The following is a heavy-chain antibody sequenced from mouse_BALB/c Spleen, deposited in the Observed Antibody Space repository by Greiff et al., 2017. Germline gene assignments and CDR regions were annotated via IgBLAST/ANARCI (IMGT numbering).Heavy chain of an antibody. CDR2: IYPGDGDT. CDR1: GYAFSSSW. D-gene: IGHD2-1*01. J-gene: IGHJ3*01. CDR3: AREDGNFAY. V-gene: IGHV1-82*01. Sequence: VQLQQSGPELVKPGASVKISCKASGYAFSSSWMNWVKQRPGQGLEWIGRIYPGDGDTNYNGKFKGKATLTADKSSSTAYMQLSSLTSVDSAVYFCAREDGNFAYWGQGTLVTVSA.